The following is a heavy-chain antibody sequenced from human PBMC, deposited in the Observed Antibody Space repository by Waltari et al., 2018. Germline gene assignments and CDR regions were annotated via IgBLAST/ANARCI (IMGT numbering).Heavy chain of an antibody. CDR2: ISGSGGST. V-gene: IGHV3-23*01. CDR1: GFTFSSYA. J-gene: IGHJ4*02. Sequence: EVQLLESGGGLVQPGGSLRLSCAASGFTFSSYAMSWVRQAPGKGLEWVSAISGSGGSTYYADSVKGRFTISRDNSKNTLYLQMNSLRAEDTAVYYCAKDGPNYYGSGSYPAPLYYFDYWGQGTLVTVSS. CDR3: AKDGPNYYGSGSYPAPLYYFDY. D-gene: IGHD3-10*01.